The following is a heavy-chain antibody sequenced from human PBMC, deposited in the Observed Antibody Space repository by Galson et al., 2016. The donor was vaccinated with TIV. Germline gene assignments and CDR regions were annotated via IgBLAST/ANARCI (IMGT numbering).Heavy chain of an antibody. CDR2: ISRTGDEA. Sequence: SLRLSCAVSAFTFRNNAMSWVRQAPGKGLEWVSSISRTGDEAYYADSVKGRFTISRDSSTNTLFLQMNGLRADDTAIYFCARDTTLVFGEYPDYYYYYGMDVWGQGTTVTVSS. V-gene: IGHV3-23*01. D-gene: IGHD3-10*01. CDR3: ARDTTLVFGEYPDYYYYYGMDV. CDR1: AFTFRNNA. J-gene: IGHJ6*02.